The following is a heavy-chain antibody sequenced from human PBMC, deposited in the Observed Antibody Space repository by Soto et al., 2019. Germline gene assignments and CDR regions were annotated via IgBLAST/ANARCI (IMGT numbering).Heavy chain of an antibody. V-gene: IGHV3-53*01. CDR1: GFTVSSSY. J-gene: IGHJ6*02. Sequence: PGGSLRLSCNASGFTVSSSYMIWVRQAPGMGLEWVAVIESGGTAHYADSVKGRFTISRDNPNNIIYLQLHTLRAEDTAVYYCAKDLGPLKLLNYVFYGLDVWGQGTTVTV. CDR2: IESGGTA. D-gene: IGHD2-21*02. CDR3: AKDLGPLKLLNYVFYGLDV.